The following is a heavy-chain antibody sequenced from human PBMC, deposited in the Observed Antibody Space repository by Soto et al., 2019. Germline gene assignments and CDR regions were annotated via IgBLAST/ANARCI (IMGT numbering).Heavy chain of an antibody. CDR1: GFTFSDQY. D-gene: IGHD1-1*01. CDR3: AIPDRASGTGAFDY. V-gene: IGHV3-72*01. J-gene: IGHJ4*02. Sequence: EVQLVESGGGLVQPGGSLRLSCAASGFTFSDQYMDWVRQAPGKALEWVGRSRNKANSYTTRYAASVKGRFPIARDDSKNSMYLQMSSLRTEDTAVYYWAIPDRASGTGAFDYWCQGTLVTVSS. CDR2: SRNKANSYTT.